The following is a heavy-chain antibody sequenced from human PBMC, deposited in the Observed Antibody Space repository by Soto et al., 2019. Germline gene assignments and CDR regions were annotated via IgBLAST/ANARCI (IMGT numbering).Heavy chain of an antibody. J-gene: IGHJ6*02. CDR3: ARERNMYGVDV. CDR1: GYTFTSYD. Sequence: QVQLVQSGAEVKKPGASVKVSCKASGYTFTSYDINWVRQATGQGLEWMGWMNPNSGNTVYAQKFQGRVTMTRNTSIRTAYTELSSLRSEDTAMYYCARERNMYGVDVWGPGTTVTVSS. D-gene: IGHD1-1*01. V-gene: IGHV1-8*01. CDR2: MNPNSGNT.